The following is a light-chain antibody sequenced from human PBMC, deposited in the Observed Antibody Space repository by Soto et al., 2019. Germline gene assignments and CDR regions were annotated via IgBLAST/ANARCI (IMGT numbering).Light chain of an antibody. V-gene: IGLV2-23*01. CDR3: CSYARGSTLV. Sequence: QPVLTQPASVSGSPGQSITISRTGTSSDVGSYNLVSWYQQHPGKAPKLMIYEDSKRPSGVSNRFFGSKSGNTASLTISGLQAEDEADYFCCSYARGSTLVFGGGTKLTVL. CDR1: SSDVGSYNL. J-gene: IGLJ3*02. CDR2: EDS.